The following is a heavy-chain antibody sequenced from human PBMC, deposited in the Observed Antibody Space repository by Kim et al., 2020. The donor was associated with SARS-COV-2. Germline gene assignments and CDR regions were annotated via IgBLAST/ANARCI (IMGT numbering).Heavy chain of an antibody. CDR2: TYYRSKWYN. Sequence: SQTLSLTCAISGDSVSSNSAAWNWIRQSPSRGLEWLGRTYYRSKWYNDYAVSVKSRITINPDTSKNQFSLQLNSVTPEDTAVYYCARDPAVVRGVRDYYYGMDVWGQGTTVTVSS. D-gene: IGHD3-10*01. CDR3: ARDPAVVRGVRDYYYGMDV. J-gene: IGHJ6*02. V-gene: IGHV6-1*01. CDR1: GDSVSSNSAA.